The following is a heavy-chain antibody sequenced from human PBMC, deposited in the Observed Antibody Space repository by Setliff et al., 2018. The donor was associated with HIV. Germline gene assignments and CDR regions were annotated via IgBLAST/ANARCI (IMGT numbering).Heavy chain of an antibody. Sequence: SETLSLTCTVSGASISSHNYYWGWIRQSPGKGLEWIASIRSSGATYYNPSPQSRVIISVDTSNNQISLKLTSVTAADTAVYYCTIPASSLAPNWGRGTQVTVSS. CDR2: IRSSGAT. V-gene: IGHV4-39*01. J-gene: IGHJ4*02. CDR3: TIPASSLAPN. CDR1: GASISSHNYY.